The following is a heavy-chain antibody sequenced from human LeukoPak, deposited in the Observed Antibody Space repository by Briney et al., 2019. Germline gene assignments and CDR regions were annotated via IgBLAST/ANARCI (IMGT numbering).Heavy chain of an antibody. CDR1: GFTFSSYG. D-gene: IGHD6-19*01. Sequence: PGGSLRLSCAASGFTFSSYGMHWVRQAPGKGLEWVAVISYDGSNKYYADSVKGRFTISRDNSKNTLYLQMNSLRAEDTAVYYCAKDSHSGWAGYYYYYGMDVWGQGTTVTVSS. V-gene: IGHV3-30*18. J-gene: IGHJ6*02. CDR2: ISYDGSNK. CDR3: AKDSHSGWAGYYYYYGMDV.